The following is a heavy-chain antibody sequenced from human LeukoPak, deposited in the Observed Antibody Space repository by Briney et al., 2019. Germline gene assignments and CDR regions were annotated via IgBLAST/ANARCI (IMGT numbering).Heavy chain of an antibody. CDR2: ISYDGSNK. CDR3: ARAFYSYFDY. V-gene: IGHV3-30*03. Sequence: GGSLRLSCAASGFTFSSYGMHWVRQAPGKGLEWVAVISYDGSNKYYADSVKGRFTISRDNSKNTLYLQMNSLRVEDTAVYYCARAFYSYFDYWGQGTLVVVST. D-gene: IGHD2/OR15-2a*01. CDR1: GFTFSSYG. J-gene: IGHJ4*02.